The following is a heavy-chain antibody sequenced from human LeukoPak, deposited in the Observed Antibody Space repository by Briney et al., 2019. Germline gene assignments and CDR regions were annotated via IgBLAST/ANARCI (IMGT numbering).Heavy chain of an antibody. V-gene: IGHV1-24*01. J-gene: IGHJ4*02. D-gene: IGHD3-22*01. CDR3: ATLDSYYDNSGRPLVPD. CDR2: FNREDDEA. CDR1: GYTLTDFS. Sequence: GASLKVSCNISGYTLTDFSMHWVRQAPGKGLGWMGGFNREDDEAIYAPHFQGRVTVTEDTSTDTAYMELSSLRSEDTAVYYCATLDSYYDNSGRPLVPDWGQGALVTDSS.